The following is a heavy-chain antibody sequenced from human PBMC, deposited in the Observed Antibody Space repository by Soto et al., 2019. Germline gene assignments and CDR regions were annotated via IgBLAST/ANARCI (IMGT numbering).Heavy chain of an antibody. J-gene: IGHJ4*02. Sequence: SETLSLICTVSGGSVSSINSYWGWIRQPPGKGLEWIAYISESGSTHHNPSLKSRVTISVDTSKNQFSLNLSSVTAADTAIYYCARGRNGDFDYWGQGTLVTVSS. CDR1: GGSVSSINSY. V-gene: IGHV4-39*01. CDR3: ARGRNGDFDY. D-gene: IGHD3-10*01. CDR2: ISESGST.